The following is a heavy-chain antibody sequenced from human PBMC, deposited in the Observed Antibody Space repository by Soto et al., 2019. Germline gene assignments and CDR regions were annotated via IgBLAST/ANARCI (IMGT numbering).Heavy chain of an antibody. CDR1: GFTFSSYG. CDR3: APWFGAFDY. CDR2: ISYDGSNK. J-gene: IGHJ4*02. V-gene: IGHV3-30*03. D-gene: IGHD3-10*01. Sequence: QVQLVESGGGMVQPGRSLRLSCAASGFTFSSYGMHWVRQAPGKGLEWVAVISYDGSNKYYADSVKGRFTISRDNSKNTLYLQMNRLRAEDTAVYYCAPWFGAFDYWGQGTLVTVSS.